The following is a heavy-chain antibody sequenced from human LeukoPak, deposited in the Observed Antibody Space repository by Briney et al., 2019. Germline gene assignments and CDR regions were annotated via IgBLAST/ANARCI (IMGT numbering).Heavy chain of an antibody. V-gene: IGHV3-23*01. CDR1: GFTFSSYS. CDR3: AKKAQYDGHYPLDY. D-gene: IGHD4/OR15-4a*01. Sequence: PGGSLRLSCAASGFTFSSYSMSWVRQAPGKGLECVSGTSDRGDYTYYADSVKGRFTISRGTSKNTLYLQMNSLRAEDTALYFCAKKAQYDGHYPLDYWGQGTLVTVSA. CDR2: TSDRGDYT. J-gene: IGHJ4*02.